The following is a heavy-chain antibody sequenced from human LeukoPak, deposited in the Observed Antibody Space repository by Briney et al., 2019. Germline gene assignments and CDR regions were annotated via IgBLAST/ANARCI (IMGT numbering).Heavy chain of an antibody. CDR1: GGSISSYY. V-gene: IGHV4-4*07. CDR2: IYISGST. D-gene: IGHD6-13*01. Sequence: SETLSLTCTVSGGSISSYYWSWIRQPAGKGLEWIGRIYISGSTNYNPSLKSRVTMSVDTSKNQFSLKLSSVTAADTAVYYCAREPPPAAGTDYYYMDVWGKGTTVTISS. J-gene: IGHJ6*03. CDR3: AREPPPAAGTDYYYMDV.